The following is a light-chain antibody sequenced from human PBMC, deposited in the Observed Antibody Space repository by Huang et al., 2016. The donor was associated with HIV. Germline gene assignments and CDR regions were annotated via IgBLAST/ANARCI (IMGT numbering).Light chain of an antibody. J-gene: IGKJ4*01. CDR1: QPIQYY. CDR3: QQSYTTPVT. Sequence: IQMTQSPSSLSASVGDRVTITCRASQPIQYYLNWYQQQPGKAPDLLIYAASSLQSGVPSRFSGSGSGTDFTLTISSLQPEDFATYYCQQSYTTPVTFGGGTKVEI. V-gene: IGKV1-39*01. CDR2: AAS.